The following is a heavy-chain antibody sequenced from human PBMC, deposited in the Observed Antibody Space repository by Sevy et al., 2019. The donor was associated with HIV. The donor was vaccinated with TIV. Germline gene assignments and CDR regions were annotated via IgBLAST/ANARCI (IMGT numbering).Heavy chain of an antibody. CDR2: IYHSGST. CDR1: GGSITSVNW. Sequence: SETLSLTCAVSGGSITSVNWWHWVRQPPGKGLEWIGEIYHSGSTNYNPSLKSRVTISVDNSKNQFSLNLYSVTAEDTAVYYCARDKNHYDRSVYYDAFDIWGQGTMVTVSS. J-gene: IGHJ3*02. D-gene: IGHD3-22*01. V-gene: IGHV4-4*02. CDR3: ARDKNHYDRSVYYDAFDI.